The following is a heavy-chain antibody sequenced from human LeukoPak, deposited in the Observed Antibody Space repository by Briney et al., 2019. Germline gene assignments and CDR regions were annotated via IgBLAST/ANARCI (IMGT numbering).Heavy chain of an antibody. V-gene: IGHV1-46*01. CDR1: GYTFTRCY. CDR3: ARASGLHCSSTSCSPFYYYYGMDA. D-gene: IGHD2-2*01. J-gene: IGHJ6*01. CDR2: INPSGGST. Sequence: ASVKASSTLSGYTFTRCYMLWVRQAPGQGLEWMGIINPSGGSTSYAQKFQGRVTMTRDTSTSTVYMELSSLRSEDTAVYYCARASGLHCSSTSCSPFYYYYGMDAGGRGTTVTVSS.